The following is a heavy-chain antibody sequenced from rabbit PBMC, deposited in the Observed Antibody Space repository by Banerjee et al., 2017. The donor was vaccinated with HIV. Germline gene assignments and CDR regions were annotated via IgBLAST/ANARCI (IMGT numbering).Heavy chain of an antibody. V-gene: IGHV1S45*01. J-gene: IGHJ4*01. D-gene: IGHD6-1*01. CDR2: IYAGSSSAT. CDR3: ARDYINGYSHNL. Sequence: QEQLVESGGGLVQPEGSLTLTCTASGFSFSSSYYMCWVRQAPGKGLEWIACIYAGSSSATYYANWAKGRFTISKTSSTTVTLQMTSLTAADAATYFCARDYINGYSHNLWGQGTLVTVS. CDR1: GFSFSSSYY.